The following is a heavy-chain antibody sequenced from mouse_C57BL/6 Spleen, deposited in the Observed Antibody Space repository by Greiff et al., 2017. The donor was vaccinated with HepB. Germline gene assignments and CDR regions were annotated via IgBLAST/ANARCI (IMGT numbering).Heavy chain of an antibody. CDR3: SSAYDGFLYYFDY. CDR2: IRLKSDNYAT. Sequence: EVKLMESGGGLVQPGGSMKLSCVASGFTFSNYWMNWVRQSPEKGLEWVAQIRLKSDNYATHYAESVKGRFTISRDDSKSSVYLQMNNLRAEDTGIYYCSSAYDGFLYYFDYWGQGTTLTVSS. D-gene: IGHD2-3*01. CDR1: GFTFSNYW. J-gene: IGHJ2*01. V-gene: IGHV6-3*01.